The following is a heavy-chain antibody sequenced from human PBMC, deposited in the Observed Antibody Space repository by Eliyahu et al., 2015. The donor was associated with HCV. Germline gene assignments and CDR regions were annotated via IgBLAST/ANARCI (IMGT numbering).Heavy chain of an antibody. J-gene: IGHJ3*02. CDR3: ARDVKGFLSVVAEAFDI. CDR1: GFXFXXYX. CDR2: ISSSSSTI. V-gene: IGHV3-48*02. D-gene: IGHD2/OR15-2a*01. Sequence: EVQLVESGGGLVQPGGSLXLSCAASGFXFXXYXXNWVRQAPGKGLEWVSYISSSSSTIYYADSVKGRFTISRDNAKNSLYLQMNSLRDEDTAVYYCARDVKGFLSVVAEAFDIWGQGTMVTVSS.